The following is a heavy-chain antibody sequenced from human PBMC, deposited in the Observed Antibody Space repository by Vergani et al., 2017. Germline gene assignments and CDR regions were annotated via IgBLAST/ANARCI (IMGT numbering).Heavy chain of an antibody. J-gene: IGHJ4*02. V-gene: IGHV3-23*01. D-gene: IGHD3-3*01. CDR2: ISAGGGST. CDR3: AKNRSIFGVIDY. CDR1: GFTFSSDA. Sequence: EVQLLESGGGLVHPGGSLRLSCAASGFTFSSDAMSWVRPAPGKGLEWVSVISAGGGSTYYADSVKGRLTISRDNSKNTLYLHMSSLRAEDTAVYYCAKNRSIFGVIDYWGQGTLVTVSS.